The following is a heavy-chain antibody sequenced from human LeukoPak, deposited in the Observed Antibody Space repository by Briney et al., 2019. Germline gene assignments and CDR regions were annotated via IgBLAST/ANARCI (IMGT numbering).Heavy chain of an antibody. D-gene: IGHD4-23*01. V-gene: IGHV4-4*07. CDR1: GDSITSHY. J-gene: IGHJ4*02. Sequence: PSETLSLTCTVSGDSITSHYWSWIRQPAGKGLEWIGHIFTSGSTNYNPSLKSRATISVDTSKNQFSLKLSSVTAADTAVYYCARDTVVHSYFDYWGQGTLVTVSS. CDR3: ARDTVVHSYFDY. CDR2: IFTSGST.